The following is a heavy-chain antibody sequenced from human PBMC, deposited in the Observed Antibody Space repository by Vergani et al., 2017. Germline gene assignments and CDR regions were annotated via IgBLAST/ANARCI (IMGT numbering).Heavy chain of an antibody. Sequence: QVQLVQSGAEVKKPGSSVKVSCKASGGTSSSYAISWVRQAPGQGLEWMGGIIPIFGTANYAQKFQGRVTITADESTSTAYMELSSLRSEDTAVYYCARDGSGSYLDHDAFDIWGQGTMVTVSS. CDR1: GGTSSSYA. D-gene: IGHD1-26*01. CDR3: ARDGSGSYLDHDAFDI. V-gene: IGHV1-69*12. J-gene: IGHJ3*02. CDR2: IIPIFGTA.